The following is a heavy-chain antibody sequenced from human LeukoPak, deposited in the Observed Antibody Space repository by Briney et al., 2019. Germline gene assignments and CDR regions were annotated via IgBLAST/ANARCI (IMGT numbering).Heavy chain of an antibody. Sequence: GGSLRLSCAASGFTFSSYGMHWVRQAPGKGLEWVAVISYDGSNKYYAYSVRGRFTISRDNSKNTLYLQMNSLSADDTAVYYCAESTTVTTIYGMDLWGQGTTVTVSS. D-gene: IGHD4-17*01. CDR1: GFTFSSYG. CDR3: AESTTVTTIYGMDL. V-gene: IGHV3-30*03. CDR2: ISYDGSNK. J-gene: IGHJ6*02.